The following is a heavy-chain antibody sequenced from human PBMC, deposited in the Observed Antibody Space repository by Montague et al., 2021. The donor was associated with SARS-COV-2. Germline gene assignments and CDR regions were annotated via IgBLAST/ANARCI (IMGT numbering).Heavy chain of an antibody. CDR1: GDSVSSNSAT. CDR2: TYYRSKWST. J-gene: IGHJ4*02. Sequence: CAISGDSVSSNSATWNWIRQSPSRGLEWLGRTYYRSKWSTNYAVSVQSRITVNPDTSKNHFSLQLNSVTPEDTAVYYCARVRGYDFLTGYLDFWGQGTLVTVSS. CDR3: ARVRGYDFLTGYLDF. D-gene: IGHD3-9*01. V-gene: IGHV6-1*01.